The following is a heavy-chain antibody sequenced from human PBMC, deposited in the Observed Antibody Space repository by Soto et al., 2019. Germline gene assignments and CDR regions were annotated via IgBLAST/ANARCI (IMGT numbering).Heavy chain of an antibody. J-gene: IGHJ5*02. Sequence: GGSLRLSCAASGFTFSSYAMSWVRQAPGKGLEWVSAISGSGGSTYYADSVKGRFTISRDNSKNTLYLQMNSLRAEDTAVYYCAKECYYDSSGLRGFDPWGQGTRVTVSS. CDR2: ISGSGGST. D-gene: IGHD3-22*01. CDR1: GFTFSSYA. V-gene: IGHV3-23*01. CDR3: AKECYYDSSGLRGFDP.